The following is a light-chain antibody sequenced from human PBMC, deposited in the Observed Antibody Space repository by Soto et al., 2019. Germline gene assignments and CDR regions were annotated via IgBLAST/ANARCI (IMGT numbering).Light chain of an antibody. CDR2: DAS. J-gene: IGKJ1*01. CDR1: QIISSV. V-gene: IGKV1-5*01. CDR3: QQYNSFSWT. Sequence: DIQFTQSPSFLSSSGGDRVTITCLSSQIISSVLAWYQQKPGKAPKLLIDDASSLESGVPSRFSGSGSGTEFTLTISSLQPDDFATYYCQQYNSFSWTFGQGTKVDIK.